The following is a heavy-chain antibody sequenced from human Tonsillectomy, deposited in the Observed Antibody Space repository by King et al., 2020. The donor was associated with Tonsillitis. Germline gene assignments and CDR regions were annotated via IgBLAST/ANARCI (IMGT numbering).Heavy chain of an antibody. CDR3: TLTGPTAS. CDR2: INPKTGDT. CDR1: GYTFTGYF. D-gene: IGHD1/OR15-1a*01. Sequence: VQLVQSGAELKKPGASVQVSCKASGYTFTGYFIHWVRQAPGQGLEWVGWINPKTGDTRYAQPLRGRVTMTRDTSIDTAYMDLTRLTSSDTAVYYCTLTGPTASWGQGTLVTVSS. V-gene: IGHV1-2*02. J-gene: IGHJ5*02.